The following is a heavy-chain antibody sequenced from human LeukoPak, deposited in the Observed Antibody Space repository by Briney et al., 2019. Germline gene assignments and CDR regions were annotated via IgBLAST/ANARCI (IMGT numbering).Heavy chain of an antibody. CDR3: TTDISRGWLRYTRAEGY. CDR1: GFTFSNAW. V-gene: IGHV3-15*01. CDR2: IKSKTDGGTT. D-gene: IGHD5-12*01. Sequence: PGGSLRLSCAASGFTFSNAWMSWVRQAPGKGLEWVGRIKSKTDGGTTDYAARVKGRFTISRDDSKNTLYLQMNSLKTEDTAVYYCTTDISRGWLRYTRAEGYWGQGTLVTVSS. J-gene: IGHJ4*02.